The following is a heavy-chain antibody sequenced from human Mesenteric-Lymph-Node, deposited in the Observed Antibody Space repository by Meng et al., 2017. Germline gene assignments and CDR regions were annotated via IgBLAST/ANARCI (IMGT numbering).Heavy chain of an antibody. Sequence: QVQLQESGPGLVNPSGTLSLTCGVSGVSISSNIRWTWVRQPPGKGLEWIGDIDDSGSTNYNPSLNSRISISLDKSKNHFSLKVNSVTAADTAVYYCARDPGTVTDYWGQGTLVTVSS. V-gene: IGHV4-4*02. CDR1: GVSISSNIR. D-gene: IGHD4-17*01. CDR3: ARDPGTVTDY. J-gene: IGHJ4*02. CDR2: IDDSGST.